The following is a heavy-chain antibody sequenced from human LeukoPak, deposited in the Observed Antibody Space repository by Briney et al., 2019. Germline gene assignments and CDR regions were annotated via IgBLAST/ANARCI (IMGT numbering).Heavy chain of an antibody. Sequence: SQTLSLTCTVSGGSISSGSYYWSWIRQPAGKGLEWIGRIYTSGSTNYNPSLKNRVTISVDTSKNQFSLKLSSVTAADTAVYYCAREHYDSSGYYLYYYYYYMGVWGKGTTVTVSS. V-gene: IGHV4-61*02. D-gene: IGHD3-22*01. J-gene: IGHJ6*03. CDR1: GGSISSGSYY. CDR2: IYTSGST. CDR3: AREHYDSSGYYLYYYYYYMGV.